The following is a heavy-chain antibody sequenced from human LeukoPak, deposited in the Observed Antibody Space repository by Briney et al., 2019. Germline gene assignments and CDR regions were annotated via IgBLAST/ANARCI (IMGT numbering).Heavy chain of an antibody. V-gene: IGHV1-69*13. CDR3: ARASYYYYDSSGYTY. D-gene: IGHD3-22*01. CDR1: GGTFSSYA. J-gene: IGHJ4*02. Sequence: GASVKVSCKASGGTFSSYAISWVRQAPGQGLEWMGGIIPIFGTANYAQKFQGRVTITADGSTSTAYMELSSLRSEDTAVYYCARASYYYYDSSGYTYWGQGALVTVSS. CDR2: IIPIFGTA.